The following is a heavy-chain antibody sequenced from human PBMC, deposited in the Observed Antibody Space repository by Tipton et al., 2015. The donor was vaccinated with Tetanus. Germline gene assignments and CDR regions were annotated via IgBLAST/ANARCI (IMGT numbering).Heavy chain of an antibody. Sequence: TLSLTCTVSGGSISSSSYYWGWIRQPPGKGLEWIGSIYYSGSTYYNPSLKSRATISVDTSKNQFSLKLSSVTAADTAVYYCARHGGELMLYYFDYWGQGTLVTVSS. J-gene: IGHJ4*02. CDR1: GGSISSSSYY. CDR2: IYYSGST. V-gene: IGHV4-39*01. D-gene: IGHD1-26*01. CDR3: ARHGGELMLYYFDY.